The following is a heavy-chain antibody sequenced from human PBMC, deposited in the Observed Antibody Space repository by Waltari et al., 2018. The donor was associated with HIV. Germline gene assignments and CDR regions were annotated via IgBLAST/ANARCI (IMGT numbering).Heavy chain of an antibody. Sequence: QVQLQESGPGLVKPSGTLSLTCAVSGGSISSSNWWSWVRQPPGKGLEWIGEIYHSGSTNYNPSLKSRVTISVDKSKNQCSLKLSSVTAADTAVYYCARDLGTYYYDSSGPHWGQGTLVTVSS. CDR2: IYHSGST. V-gene: IGHV4-4*02. CDR3: ARDLGTYYYDSSGPH. D-gene: IGHD3-22*01. J-gene: IGHJ4*02. CDR1: GGSISSSNW.